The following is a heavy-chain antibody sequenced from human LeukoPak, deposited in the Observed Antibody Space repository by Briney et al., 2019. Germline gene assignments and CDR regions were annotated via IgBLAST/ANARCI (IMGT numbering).Heavy chain of an antibody. J-gene: IGHJ3*01. CDR3: ARQGVASSGQFLAFDV. CDR2: IDPSDSYT. D-gene: IGHD6-13*01. CDR1: EYSFTNYW. V-gene: IGHV5-10-1*01. Sequence: GESLKISCTGSEYSFTNYWISWVRQMPGKGLEWMGSIDPSDSYTDYSPSFQGHVTISTDKSISTAYLHWSSLKASDTAMYYCARQGVASSGQFLAFDVWGQGTMVTVSS.